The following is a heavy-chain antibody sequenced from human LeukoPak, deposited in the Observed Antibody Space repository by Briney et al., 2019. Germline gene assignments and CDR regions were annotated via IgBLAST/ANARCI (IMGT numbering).Heavy chain of an antibody. V-gene: IGHV3-48*02. D-gene: IGHD4-17*01. J-gene: IGHJ3*02. CDR1: GFTFSSYS. CDR2: ISSSSSTI. Sequence: PGGSLRLSCAASGFTFSSYSMNWVRHAPGKGLEGVSYISSSSSTIYYADSVKGRFTISRDNAKNSLYLEMNSLTDEDTAVYYCARVRAVTTFRDAFDIWGQGTMVTVSS. CDR3: ARVRAVTTFRDAFDI.